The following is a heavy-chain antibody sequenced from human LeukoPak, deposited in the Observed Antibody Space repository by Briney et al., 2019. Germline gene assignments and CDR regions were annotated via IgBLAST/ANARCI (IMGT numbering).Heavy chain of an antibody. Sequence: GGSLRLSCAASGFTFSSYEMNWVRQAPGKGLEWVSYISSSGSTIYYADSVKGRFTISRDNAKNSLYLQMNSLRAEDTAVYYCARDGEYYYDSSAPNYFDYWGQGTLITVSS. D-gene: IGHD3-22*01. CDR2: ISSSGSTI. CDR1: GFTFSSYE. CDR3: ARDGEYYYDSSAPNYFDY. J-gene: IGHJ4*02. V-gene: IGHV3-48*03.